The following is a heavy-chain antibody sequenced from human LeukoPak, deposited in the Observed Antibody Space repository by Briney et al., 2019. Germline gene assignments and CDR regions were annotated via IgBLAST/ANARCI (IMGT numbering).Heavy chain of an antibody. CDR3: ARVVPPTDYGSGSYFWDPYYFDY. CDR2: IRYDGSNK. J-gene: IGHJ4*02. Sequence: GGSLRLSCAASGFTFSSYGMHWVRQAPGKGLEWVAFIRYDGSNKYYADSVKGRFTISRDNSKNTLYLQINSLRAEDTAVYYCARVVPPTDYGSGSYFWDPYYFDYWGQGTLVTVSS. V-gene: IGHV3-30*02. D-gene: IGHD3-10*01. CDR1: GFTFSSYG.